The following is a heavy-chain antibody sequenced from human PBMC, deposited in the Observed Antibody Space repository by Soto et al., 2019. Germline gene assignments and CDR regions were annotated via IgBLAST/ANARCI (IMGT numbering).Heavy chain of an antibody. CDR2: IYRSGTT. Sequence: LSLTCVVSNFSISSGYYWGWIRQSPGKGLEWIASIYRSGTTSYNPSLKSRVTISVDPSKSQFSLMLTAVTAADTAVYYCARTHSGSYYSVFNYWGRGSLVTVSS. CDR1: NFSISSGYY. V-gene: IGHV4-38-2*01. J-gene: IGHJ4*02. CDR3: ARTHSGSYYSVFNY. D-gene: IGHD1-26*01.